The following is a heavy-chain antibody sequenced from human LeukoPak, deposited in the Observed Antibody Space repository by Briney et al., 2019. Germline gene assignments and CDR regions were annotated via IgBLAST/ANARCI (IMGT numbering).Heavy chain of an antibody. Sequence: QPGGSLRLSCAASGFTFSSYEMNWVRQAPGKGLEWVSYISSSGSTIYYADSVKGRFTISRDNAKNSLYLQMNSLRAEDTAVYYCARGPFIGYCSSTSCPRGYYYGMDVWGKGTTVTVSS. CDR2: ISSSGSTI. J-gene: IGHJ6*04. D-gene: IGHD2-2*01. V-gene: IGHV3-48*03. CDR3: ARGPFIGYCSSTSCPRGYYYGMDV. CDR1: GFTFSSYE.